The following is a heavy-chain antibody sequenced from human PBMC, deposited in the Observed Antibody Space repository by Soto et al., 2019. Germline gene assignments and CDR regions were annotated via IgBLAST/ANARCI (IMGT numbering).Heavy chain of an antibody. CDR3: ARAFDDSSGYYGGLGY. J-gene: IGHJ4*02. V-gene: IGHV4-30-4*01. CDR2: IYYSGST. D-gene: IGHD3-22*01. Sequence: LSLTCTVSGGSISSGDYYWSRIRQPPGKGLEWIGYIYYSGSTYYNPSLKNRITISVDTPKNQLSLKLSSVTAADTAVYYCARAFDDSSGYYGGLGYWGQGTLVTVFS. CDR1: GGSISSGDYY.